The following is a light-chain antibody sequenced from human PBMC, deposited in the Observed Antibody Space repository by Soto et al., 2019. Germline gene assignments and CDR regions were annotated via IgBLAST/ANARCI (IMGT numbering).Light chain of an antibody. CDR2: EVT. CDR1: SSDVGGYNY. CDR3: SSYAGSNSVV. Sequence: QSVLTQPPSASGSPGQSVTISCTGASSDVGGYNYVSWCQQHPGKAPKLMIYEVTKRPSGVPDRFSGSKSGNTASLTVSGLQAEDEADYYCSSYAGSNSVVFGGGTKLTVL. J-gene: IGLJ2*01. V-gene: IGLV2-8*01.